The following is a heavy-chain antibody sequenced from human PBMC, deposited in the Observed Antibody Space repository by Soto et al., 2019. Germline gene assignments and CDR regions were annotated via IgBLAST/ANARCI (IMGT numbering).Heavy chain of an antibody. Sequence: SQTLSLTCAVSGGSFTSNNWWTWVRQPPGQGLEWIGEIYRTGSTNYNPSLKSRVTISLDESENQFSLKVTSLTAADTAVYYCASRDPGTSVDYWSQGTLVTVSS. V-gene: IGHV4-4*02. CDR2: IYRTGST. CDR3: ASRDPGTSVDY. CDR1: GGSFTSNNW. D-gene: IGHD1-7*01. J-gene: IGHJ4*02.